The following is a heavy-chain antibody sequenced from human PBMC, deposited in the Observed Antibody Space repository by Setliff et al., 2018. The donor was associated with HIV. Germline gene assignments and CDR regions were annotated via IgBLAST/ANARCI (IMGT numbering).Heavy chain of an antibody. V-gene: IGHV4-59*03. J-gene: IGHJ5*02. CDR1: GGSISGYY. CDR2: IYYSGMT. D-gene: IGHD3-10*01. CDR3: ATGKLSGSGSPIYNWFDP. Sequence: SETLSLTCTVSGGSISGYYWSWIRQPPGKGLEWIGDIYYSGMTNYNPSLQSRVTMTEDTSTDTAYMELSSLRSEDTAVYYCATGKLSGSGSPIYNWFDPWGQGTLVTVSS.